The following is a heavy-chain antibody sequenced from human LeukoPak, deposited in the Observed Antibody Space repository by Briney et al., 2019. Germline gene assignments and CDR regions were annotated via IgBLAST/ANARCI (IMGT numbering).Heavy chain of an antibody. Sequence: PSQTLALTCTVSGGSISSGRYYRSWIRQPAGPGLEWIGRIYTSGSINYNPSLKSRVTISVDTSKIQFSLKLSSVTAADTAVYYCARDLNKNAFDIWGQGTMVTVSS. CDR2: IYTSGSI. D-gene: IGHD1/OR15-1a*01. V-gene: IGHV4-61*02. CDR3: ARDLNKNAFDI. CDR1: GGSISSGRYY. J-gene: IGHJ3*02.